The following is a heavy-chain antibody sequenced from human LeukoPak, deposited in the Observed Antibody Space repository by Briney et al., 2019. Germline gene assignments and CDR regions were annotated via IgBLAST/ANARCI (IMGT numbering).Heavy chain of an antibody. CDR1: GFTFDDSV. CDR3: AKGRGGSGWYAEY. J-gene: IGHJ4*02. V-gene: IGHV3-43D*03. CDR2: INWDGAST. D-gene: IGHD6-19*01. Sequence: GGSLRLSCAASGFTFDDSVMPWVRQAPGKALEWVSLINWDGASTYYADSVKGRFTISRDNSKDSLYLQMNSLRPEDTAWYYCAKGRGGSGWYAEYWGQGTLVPVSS.